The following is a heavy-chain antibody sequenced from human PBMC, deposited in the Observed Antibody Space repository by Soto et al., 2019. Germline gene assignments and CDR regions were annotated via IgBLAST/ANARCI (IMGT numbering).Heavy chain of an antibody. Sequence: GESLKISCKGSGYSFTSYWIGWVRQMPGKGLEWMGIIYPGDSDTRYSPSFQGQVTISADKSISTAYLQWSSLKASDTAMYYCARLTTTSYGSGSNPGPGDYWGQGTLVTVSS. CDR2: IYPGDSDT. J-gene: IGHJ4*02. CDR3: ARLTTTSYGSGSNPGPGDY. CDR1: GYSFTSYW. V-gene: IGHV5-51*01. D-gene: IGHD3-10*01.